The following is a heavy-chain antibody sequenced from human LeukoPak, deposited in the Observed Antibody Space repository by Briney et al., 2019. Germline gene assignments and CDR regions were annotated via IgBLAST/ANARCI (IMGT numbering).Heavy chain of an antibody. CDR1: GGSISSYY. CDR3: ATIERSGWYVSY. J-gene: IGHJ4*02. V-gene: IGHV4-59*01. Sequence: SETLSLTCTVSGGSISSYYWSWIRQPPGKRLEWIGYIYYSGSTNYNPSLKSRVTISVDTSKNQFSLKLSSVTAADTAVYYCATIERSGWYVSYWGQGTLVTVSS. D-gene: IGHD6-19*01. CDR2: IYYSGST.